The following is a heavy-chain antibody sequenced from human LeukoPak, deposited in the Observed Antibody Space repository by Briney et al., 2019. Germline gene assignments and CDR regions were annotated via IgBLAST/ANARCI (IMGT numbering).Heavy chain of an antibody. J-gene: IGHJ4*02. D-gene: IGHD6-6*01. CDR3: ARDLLRIAARSTPPGY. V-gene: IGHV1-18*01. Sequence: ASVTVSCKASGYTFTSYGISWVRQAPGQGLEWMGWISAYNGNTNYAQKLQGRVTMTTDTSTSTAYMELRSLRSDDTAVYYCARDLLRIAARSTPPGYWGQGTLVTVSS. CDR1: GYTFTSYG. CDR2: ISAYNGNT.